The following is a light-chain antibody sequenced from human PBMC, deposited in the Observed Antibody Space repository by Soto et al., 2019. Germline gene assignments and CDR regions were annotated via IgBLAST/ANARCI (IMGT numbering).Light chain of an antibody. CDR3: QNYNSAPFT. CDR2: GAS. Sequence: DIQMTQSPSSLSASVGDRVTITCRASQGISNYLAWYQQKPGKVPKLLIYGASTLQSGVLSRFSGSRSGTDFTLTISSLQPEDVATYYCQNYNSAPFTFGPGSKVEIK. V-gene: IGKV1-27*01. J-gene: IGKJ3*01. CDR1: QGISNY.